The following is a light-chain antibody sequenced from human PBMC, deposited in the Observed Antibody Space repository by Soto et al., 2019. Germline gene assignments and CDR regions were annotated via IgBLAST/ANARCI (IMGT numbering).Light chain of an antibody. V-gene: IGLV2-8*01. CDR2: EVS. CDR3: SAYAGTSWV. Sequence: QSALTQPPSASGSPGQSVTISCTGTSSDVGGYNYVSWYQQHPGKPPKLMIYEVSKRPSGVPDRFSASKSGNTASLTVSGLQAGDEADYYCSAYAGTSWVFGGGTKLTVL. CDR1: SSDVGGYNY. J-gene: IGLJ2*01.